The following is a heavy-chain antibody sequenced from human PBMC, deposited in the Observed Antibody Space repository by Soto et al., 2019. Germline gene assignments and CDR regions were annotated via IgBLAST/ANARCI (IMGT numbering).Heavy chain of an antibody. CDR2: ITDDGSIK. CDR3: ARAIETAMDPCDY. J-gene: IGHJ4*02. D-gene: IGHD5-18*01. CDR1: GFSFTTYA. V-gene: IGHV3-30-3*01. Sequence: GGSLRLSCAASGFSFTTYAMHWVRQAPGKGLEWVAVITDDGSIKYYADSVKGRFTISRDNSKNTFYLQMNSLRGDDTALYYCARAIETAMDPCDYWGQGALVTVSS.